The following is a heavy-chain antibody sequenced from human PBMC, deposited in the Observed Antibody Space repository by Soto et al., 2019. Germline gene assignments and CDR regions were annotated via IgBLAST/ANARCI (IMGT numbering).Heavy chain of an antibody. CDR2: ISAYNGNT. V-gene: IGHV1-18*01. CDR3: AYRRVDCGGVSTFFDY. CDR1: GYTFTSYG. D-gene: IGHD2-21*01. Sequence: ASVKVSCKASGYTFTSYGISWVRQAPGQGLEWMGWISAYNGNTKYAQKLQGRVTMTTDTSTSTAYMELRSLRSEDTAVYYCAYRRVDCGGVSTFFDYWGQGTLVSVCS. J-gene: IGHJ4*01.